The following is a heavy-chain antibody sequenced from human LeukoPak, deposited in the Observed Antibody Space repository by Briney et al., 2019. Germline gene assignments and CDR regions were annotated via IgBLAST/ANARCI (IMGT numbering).Heavy chain of an antibody. Sequence: GGSLRLSCEASGFTFGTFWMSWVRQAPGKGLEWVANIKQDGSEKYYVDSVKGRFTISRDNAKNSLYLQMNSLRAEDTAVYYCARGRDCSGGSCYDFYFDYWGQGTLVTVSS. J-gene: IGHJ4*02. CDR1: GFTFGTFW. CDR2: IKQDGSEK. V-gene: IGHV3-7*01. D-gene: IGHD2-15*01. CDR3: ARGRDCSGGSCYDFYFDY.